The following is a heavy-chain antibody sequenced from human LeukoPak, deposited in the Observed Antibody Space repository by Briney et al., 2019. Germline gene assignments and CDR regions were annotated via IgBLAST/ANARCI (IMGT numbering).Heavy chain of an antibody. V-gene: IGHV3-33*01. CDR2: IWYDGSNK. J-gene: IGHJ4*02. CDR1: GFTFKSYG. D-gene: IGHD6-13*01. CDR3: ARVSGYSGTWYVDY. Sequence: PGRSLRLSCVASGFTFKSYGMHWVRQAPGKWLEWVAIIWYDGSNKYYADFVKGRFTTSRDSSKNTLYLQMNSLRADDTAVYYCARVSGYSGTWYVDYWGQGTLVTVSS.